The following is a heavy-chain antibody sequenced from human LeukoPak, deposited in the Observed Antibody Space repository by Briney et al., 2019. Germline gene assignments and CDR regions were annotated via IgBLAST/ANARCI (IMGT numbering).Heavy chain of an antibody. CDR2: IYYSGST. D-gene: IGHD3-22*01. V-gene: IGHV4-59*01. Sequence: PSETLSLTCTVSGGSISSYYWSWIRQPPGKGLEWIGYIYYSGSTNYNPSLKSRVTISADTSKNQFSLKLSSVTAADTAVYYCATLPHYYDSSGYHDWGQGTLVTVSS. CDR3: ATLPHYYDSSGYHD. J-gene: IGHJ4*02. CDR1: GGSISSYY.